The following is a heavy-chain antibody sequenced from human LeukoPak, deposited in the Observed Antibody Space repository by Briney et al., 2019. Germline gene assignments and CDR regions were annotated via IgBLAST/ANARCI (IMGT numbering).Heavy chain of an antibody. V-gene: IGHV3-7*01. CDR1: GLTFSSYW. Sequence: GGSLRLSCACTGLTFSSYWMSWVRQAPGKGLEWVANIKQDGSEKYYVDSVKGRFTISRDNAKNSLYLQMNSLRAEDTAVYYCARRDGSGSVDYWGQGTLVTVSS. CDR3: ARRDGSGSVDY. CDR2: IKQDGSEK. J-gene: IGHJ4*02. D-gene: IGHD3-10*01.